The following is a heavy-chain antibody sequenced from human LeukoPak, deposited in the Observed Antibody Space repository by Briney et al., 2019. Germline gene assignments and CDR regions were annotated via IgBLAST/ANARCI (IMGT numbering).Heavy chain of an antibody. J-gene: IGHJ5*02. V-gene: IGHV4-39*07. CDR3: ARGLQWELQGPPWFDP. Sequence: SETLSLTCTVSGGSISSSSYYWGWIRQPPGKGLEWIGSIYYSGSTYYNPSLKSRVTISVDTSKNQFSLKLSSVTAADTAVYYCARGLQWELQGPPWFDPWGQGTLVTVSS. CDR1: GGSISSSSYY. D-gene: IGHD1-26*01. CDR2: IYYSGST.